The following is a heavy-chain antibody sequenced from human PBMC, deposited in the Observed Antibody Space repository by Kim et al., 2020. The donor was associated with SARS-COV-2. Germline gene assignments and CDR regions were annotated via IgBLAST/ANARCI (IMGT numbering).Heavy chain of an antibody. CDR1: GGSISSYY. J-gene: IGHJ4*01. Sequence: SETLSLTCTVSGGSISSYYWSWIRQPPGKGLEWIGYIYYSGSTNYNPSLKSRVTISVDTSKNQFSLKLSSVTAADTALYYCARLRWNSGYFDYWGHGTLV. V-gene: IGHV4-59*08. CDR3: ARLRWNSGYFDY. D-gene: IGHD1-7*01. CDR2: IYYSGST.